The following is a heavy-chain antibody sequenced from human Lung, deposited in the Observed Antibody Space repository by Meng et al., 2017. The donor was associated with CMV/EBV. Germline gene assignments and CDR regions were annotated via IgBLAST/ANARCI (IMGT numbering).Heavy chain of an antibody. D-gene: IGHD6-19*01. Sequence: VQLVQSGAEVKRPGASVKISCQASGYPYSGFYMNWARQAPGHGLEWLGRVNPVSDDTHYAQKFVGRLTVTRGATINTAFMELTSFRPDDTAVYYCAKSSDNGWSSWGPGTLVTVSS. J-gene: IGHJ4*01. CDR2: VNPVSDDT. CDR3: AKSSDNGWSS. CDR1: GYPYSGFY. V-gene: IGHV1-2*06.